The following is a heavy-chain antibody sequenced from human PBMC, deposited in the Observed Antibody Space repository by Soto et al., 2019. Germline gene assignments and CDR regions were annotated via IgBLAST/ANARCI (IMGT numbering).Heavy chain of an antibody. CDR2: IYWNDDT. V-gene: IGHV2-5*01. J-gene: IGHJ4*02. Sequence: QITLKESGPTLVTPTQPLTLTCTFSGFSLSTSGVGVGWIRQPPGKALECLALIYWNDDTSYSPSLKSRLTIPKDTSKNQGVRTMTNMDPVDTATYYCAHAYYDYVWGSYRIGYYYYSWGQGTLVTVSS. CDR3: AHAYYDYVWGSYRIGYYYYS. D-gene: IGHD3-16*02. CDR1: GFSLSTSGVG.